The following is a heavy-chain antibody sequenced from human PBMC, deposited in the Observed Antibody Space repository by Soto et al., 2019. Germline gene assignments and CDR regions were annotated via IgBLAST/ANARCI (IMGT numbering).Heavy chain of an antibody. CDR3: ARHFVAVVIKGWGY. Sequence: SETLSLTCNVSGGSIDRSNYYWDWLRQPPGKGLEWIGTTYYNGNAYYNPSLRSRVSMSVDTSKNQFSLKLISVTAADTAVYYCARHFVAVVIKGWGYWGQGKLVTVPQ. D-gene: IGHD3-10*01. CDR1: GGSIDRSNYY. V-gene: IGHV4-39*01. J-gene: IGHJ4*02. CDR2: TYYNGNA.